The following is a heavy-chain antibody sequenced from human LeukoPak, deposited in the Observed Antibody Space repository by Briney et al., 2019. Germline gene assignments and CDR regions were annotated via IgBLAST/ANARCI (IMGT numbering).Heavy chain of an antibody. D-gene: IGHD3-3*01. CDR1: GFTFSNAW. V-gene: IGHV3-15*01. Sequence: GGSLRLSCAASGFTFSNAWMNWVRQAPGKGLEWVGRIQGKTDGGTTHYAAPVKGRFTISRDDSKNTLFLQMNSLKTEDTAMYYCVKDGVWGQGTLVTVS. CDR3: VKDGV. J-gene: IGHJ4*02. CDR2: IQGKTDGGTT.